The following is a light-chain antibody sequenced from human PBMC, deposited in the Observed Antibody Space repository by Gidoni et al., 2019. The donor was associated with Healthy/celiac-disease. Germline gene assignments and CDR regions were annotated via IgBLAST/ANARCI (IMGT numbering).Light chain of an antibody. CDR2: WAS. Sequence: DIVMTQAPDSLAVSLGERATINCKSSQSVLYSSNNQNYLAWYQQEPGQPPKLLIYWASTRESGVPDRFSGSGSGTDFTLTISSLQAEDVAVYYCQQYYSTPRGTFXQXTKVEIK. CDR1: QSVLYSSNNQNY. J-gene: IGKJ1*01. CDR3: QQYYSTPRGT. V-gene: IGKV4-1*01.